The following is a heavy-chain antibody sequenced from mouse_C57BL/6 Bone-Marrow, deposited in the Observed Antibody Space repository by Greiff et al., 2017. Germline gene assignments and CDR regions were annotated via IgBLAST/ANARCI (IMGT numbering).Heavy chain of an antibody. Sequence: VKVVESGPELVKPGASVKLSCKASGYTFTSYDINWVKQRPGQGLEWIGWIYPRDGSTKYNEKFKGKATLTVDTSSSTAYMELHSLTSEDSAVYFCARLDYYGSSPRWYFDVWGTGTTVTVSS. CDR1: GYTFTSYD. V-gene: IGHV1-85*01. J-gene: IGHJ1*03. CDR3: ARLDYYGSSPRWYFDV. CDR2: IYPRDGST. D-gene: IGHD1-1*01.